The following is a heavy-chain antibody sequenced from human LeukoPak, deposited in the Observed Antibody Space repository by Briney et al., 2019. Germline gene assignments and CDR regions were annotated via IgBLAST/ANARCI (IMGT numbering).Heavy chain of an antibody. CDR2: ISGSGDDT. CDR1: GFTFSSYA. D-gene: IGHD3-3*01. J-gene: IGHJ4*02. CDR3: AKSPTYYDFFAGFDY. Sequence: PGGSLRLSCAASGFTFSSYAMSWVRQAPGKGLEWVSAISGSGDDTYYADSVKGRFTISRDSSENTLYLQMNSLRAEDSAVYYCAKSPTYYDFFAGFDYWGQGTLVTVSS. V-gene: IGHV3-23*01.